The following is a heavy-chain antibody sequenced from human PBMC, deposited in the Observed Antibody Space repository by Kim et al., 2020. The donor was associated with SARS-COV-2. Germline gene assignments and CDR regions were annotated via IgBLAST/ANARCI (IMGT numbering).Heavy chain of an antibody. D-gene: IGHD4-17*01. CDR3: ASFYGRGSYYYYYGMDV. CDR2: IIPIFGTA. Sequence: SVKVSCKASGGTFSSYAISWVRQAPGQGLEWMGGIIPIFGTANYAQKFQGRVTITADESTSTAYMELSRLRSEDTAVYYCASFYGRGSYYYYYGMDVWGQGTTVTVSS. V-gene: IGHV1-69*13. J-gene: IGHJ6*02. CDR1: GGTFSSYA.